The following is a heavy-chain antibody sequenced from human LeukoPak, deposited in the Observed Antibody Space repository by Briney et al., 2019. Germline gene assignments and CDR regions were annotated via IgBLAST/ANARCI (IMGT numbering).Heavy chain of an antibody. J-gene: IGHJ5*02. V-gene: IGHV3-23*01. D-gene: IGHD2-15*01. CDR1: GFTFSSYA. CDR2: ISGSGDIT. CDR3: AKTQGYYDA. Sequence: PGGSLRLSCAASGFTFSSYAMSWVRQAPGKGLEWVSAISGSGDITYYADSVKGRFTISRDNSKNTLFLQMNSLRADDTAVYYCAKTQGYYDAWGQGALVTVSS.